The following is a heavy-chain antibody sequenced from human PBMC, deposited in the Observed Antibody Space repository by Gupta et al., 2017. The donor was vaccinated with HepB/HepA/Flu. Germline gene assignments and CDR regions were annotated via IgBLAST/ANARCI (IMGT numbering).Heavy chain of an antibody. Sequence: LQVPESGPGLVKPSETLSLDCTGSGYSMSTTSSYWVWFRQPPGKGRECMASFSHSRIIFYNTFRNSGVTIVADAAKYVFSATLTTVTATDAAADYYSCHLMNHRNVW. V-gene: IGHV4-39*02. J-gene: IGHJ6*01. CDR2: FSHSRII. CDR1: GYSMSTTSSY. CDR3: SCHLMNHRNV.